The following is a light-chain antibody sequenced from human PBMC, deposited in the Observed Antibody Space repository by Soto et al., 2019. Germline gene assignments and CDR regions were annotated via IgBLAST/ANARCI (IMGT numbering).Light chain of an antibody. Sequence: QSVLTQPASVSGSPGQSITISCTGTSFDVGGYYHVSWYEQHPGKAPKLIIYDVSNRPSGVSNRFSGSKSGITASLTISGLQAEDEADYFCSSYTSSATLVFGGGTKLTVL. J-gene: IGLJ3*02. CDR3: SSYTSSATLV. V-gene: IGLV2-14*03. CDR1: SFDVGGYYH. CDR2: DVS.